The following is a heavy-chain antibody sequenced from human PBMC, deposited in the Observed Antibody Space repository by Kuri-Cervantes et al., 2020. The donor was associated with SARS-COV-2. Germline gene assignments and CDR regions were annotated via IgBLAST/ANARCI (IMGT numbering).Heavy chain of an antibody. Sequence: SGPTLVKPTQTLALTCTFSGFSLSSNGMRVSWIRQSPGKALEWLARFDWHGDKFYRPSLKTRLTISKDTSKNQVVLRMTNMDPGDTATYYCARTSWIAVGGGFDYWGQGILVTVSS. CDR1: GFSLSSNGMR. J-gene: IGHJ4*02. CDR3: ARTSWIAVGGGFDY. CDR2: FDWHGDK. V-gene: IGHV2-70*04. D-gene: IGHD6-19*01.